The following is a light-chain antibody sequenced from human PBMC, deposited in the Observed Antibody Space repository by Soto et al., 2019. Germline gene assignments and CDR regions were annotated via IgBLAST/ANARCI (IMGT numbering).Light chain of an antibody. V-gene: IGKV1-16*01. CDR3: QQYNSYPWT. Sequence: DIQMTQSPPSLSASVGDRVTITCRASKGINNYLAWFQQQPGTAPKPLIYATSTLHSGVPSRFTGRGSGIEFTHTINSLQPEDFVTYYCQQYNSYPWTFGQGTQVEVK. CDR2: ATS. J-gene: IGKJ1*01. CDR1: KGINNY.